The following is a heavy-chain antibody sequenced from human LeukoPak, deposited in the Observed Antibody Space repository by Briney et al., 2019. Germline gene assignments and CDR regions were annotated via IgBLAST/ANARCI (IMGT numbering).Heavy chain of an antibody. CDR3: ARLGYCSGGSCSNDAFDI. CDR2: IWYDGSNK. J-gene: IGHJ3*02. V-gene: IGHV3-33*08. Sequence: GGSLRLSCAASGFTFSNYWMSWVRQAPGKGLEWVAVIWYDGSNKYYADSVKGRFTISRDNSKNTLYLQMNSLRAEDTAVYYCARLGYCSGGSCSNDAFDIWGQGTMVTVSS. CDR1: GFTFSNYW. D-gene: IGHD2-15*01.